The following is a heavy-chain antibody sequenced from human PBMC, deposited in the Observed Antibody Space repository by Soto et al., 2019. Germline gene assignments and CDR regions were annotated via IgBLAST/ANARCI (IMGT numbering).Heavy chain of an antibody. CDR1: GFTFSSYG. J-gene: IGHJ5*02. Sequence: QVQLVESGGGVVQPGRSLRLSCAASGFTFSSYGMHWVRQAPGKGLEWVAVISYDGSNKYYADSVKGRFTISRDNSKNTLYLQMNSLRAEDTAVYYCAQDPEDIVVVVAASVGWFDPWGQGTLVTVSS. D-gene: IGHD2-15*01. V-gene: IGHV3-30*18. CDR2: ISYDGSNK. CDR3: AQDPEDIVVVVAASVGWFDP.